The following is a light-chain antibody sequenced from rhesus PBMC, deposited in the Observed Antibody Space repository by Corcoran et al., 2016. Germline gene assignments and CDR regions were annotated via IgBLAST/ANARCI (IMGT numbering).Light chain of an antibody. CDR2: KVS. CDR1: QNLVHSNGNTY. CDR3: MQYTHIPYS. J-gene: IGKJ2*01. Sequence: DVVMTQSPLALPITPGQPASISCRSSQNLVHSNGNTYLSWFQQKPGQPPRLLIYKVSNRYSGVPDRVSGSGAGTDFTLKISRVEAEDVGVYYCMQYTHIPYSFGQGTKVEIK. V-gene: IGKV2-65*01.